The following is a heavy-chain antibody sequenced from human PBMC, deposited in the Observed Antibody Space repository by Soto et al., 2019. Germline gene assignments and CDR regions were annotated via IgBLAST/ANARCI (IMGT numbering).Heavy chain of an antibody. CDR3: AKDPSGRITDTNWFDP. Sequence: QVQLVESGGGVVQPGRSLSLSSAASGFTFSSYGMHWVRQAPGKGLEWVAVISYDGSNKYYADSVKGRFTISRDNSKNTLYLQMNSLRAEDTAVYYCAKDPSGRITDTNWFDPWGQGTLVTVSS. J-gene: IGHJ5*02. D-gene: IGHD1-26*01. CDR1: GFTFSSYG. CDR2: ISYDGSNK. V-gene: IGHV3-30*18.